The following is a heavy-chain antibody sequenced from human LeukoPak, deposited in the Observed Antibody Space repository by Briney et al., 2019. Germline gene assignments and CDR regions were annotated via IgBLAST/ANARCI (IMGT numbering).Heavy chain of an antibody. CDR1: GGSFSDYY. Sequence: SETLSLTCAVYGGSFSDYYWTWIRQPPGKGLEWIGSIYHSGSTYYNPSLKSRVTISVDTSKNQFSLKLSSVTAADTAVYYCARGLGELSPDYWGQGTLVTVSS. V-gene: IGHV4-34*01. J-gene: IGHJ4*02. D-gene: IGHD3-16*02. CDR3: ARGLGELSPDY. CDR2: IYHSGST.